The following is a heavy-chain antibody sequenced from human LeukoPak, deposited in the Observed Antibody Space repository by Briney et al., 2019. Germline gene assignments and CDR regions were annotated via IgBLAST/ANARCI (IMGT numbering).Heavy chain of an antibody. V-gene: IGHV4-59*08. J-gene: IGHJ3*02. D-gene: IGHD3-22*01. Sequence: PSESLSLTRTESGGSISSNNSSWIRPPPGKGLGWVGYIYYSGSTNYNPSLKSRVTISVDTSKDQFSLKLSSVTAADTAVYSCARHDPIISMIVGERAFDIWGQGTMVTVSS. CDR2: IYYSGST. CDR3: ARHDPIISMIVGERAFDI. CDR1: GGSISSNN.